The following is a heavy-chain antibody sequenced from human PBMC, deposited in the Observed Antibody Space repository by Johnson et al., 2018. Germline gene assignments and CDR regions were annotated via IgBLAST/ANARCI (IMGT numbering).Heavy chain of an antibody. CDR1: GFTFSSYG. J-gene: IGHJ6*03. V-gene: IGHV3-30*18. CDR3: AKDSNTAMAPYYMDV. Sequence: QVQLVESGGGVVQPGRSLRLSCAASGFTFSSYGMHWVRQAPGKGLEWVAVISYAGSNTYYADSVKGRFTISRDNSKNTLYLQMNSLRAEDTAVYYCAKDSNTAMAPYYMDVWGKGTTVTVSS. CDR2: ISYAGSNT. D-gene: IGHD5-18*01.